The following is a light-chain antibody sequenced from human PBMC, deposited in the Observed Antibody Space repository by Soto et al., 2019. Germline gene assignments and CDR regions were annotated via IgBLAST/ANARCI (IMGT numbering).Light chain of an antibody. CDR2: GAS. CDR3: LQLDSYPYT. Sequence: DIQLTQSPSFLSASVGDRVTITCRASQGVSSYLAWLQQKPGKAPKLLIYGASTLQSGVPSRFSGSGSGAEFTLTISSLRPEDFATYHCLQLDSYPYTFGQGTKLEIK. CDR1: QGVSSY. V-gene: IGKV1-9*01. J-gene: IGKJ2*01.